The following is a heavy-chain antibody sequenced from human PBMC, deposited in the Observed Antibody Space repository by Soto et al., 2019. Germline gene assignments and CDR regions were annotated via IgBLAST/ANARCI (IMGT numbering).Heavy chain of an antibody. J-gene: IGHJ5*02. Sequence: ASVKVSCKASGYTFTSYDIRWVRQAPGQGLEWMGWISAYNGNTNYAQKLQDRVTMTTDTSTSNAYMELRSLRSDDTAVYYCAREGGTMGAGWFDPWGQGTLVTVSS. CDR1: GYTFTSYD. V-gene: IGHV1-18*01. CDR3: AREGGTMGAGWFDP. CDR2: ISAYNGNT. D-gene: IGHD3-10*01.